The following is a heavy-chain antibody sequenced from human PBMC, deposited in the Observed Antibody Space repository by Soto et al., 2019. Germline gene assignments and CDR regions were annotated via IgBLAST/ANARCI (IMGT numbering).Heavy chain of an antibody. CDR3: ASYYDILTGYSNWFDP. D-gene: IGHD3-9*01. Sequence: PSETLSLTCTVSGGSISSSSYYWGWIRQPPGKGLEWIGSIYYSGSTYYNPSLKSRVTISVDTSKNQFSLKLSSVTAADTAVYYCASYYDILTGYSNWFDPWGQGTLVTVSS. CDR2: IYYSGST. J-gene: IGHJ5*02. V-gene: IGHV4-39*01. CDR1: GGSISSSSYY.